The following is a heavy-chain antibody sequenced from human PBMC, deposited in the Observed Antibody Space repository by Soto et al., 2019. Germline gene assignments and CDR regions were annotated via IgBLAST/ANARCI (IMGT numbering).Heavy chain of an antibody. CDR3: AKIGCSGGSCYGPDAFDI. J-gene: IGHJ3*02. CDR2: ISGSGGST. Sequence: GGSLRLSCAASGFTFSSYAMSWVRQAPGKGLEWVSAISGSGGSTYYADSVKGRFTISRDNSKNTLYLQMNSLRAEDTAVYYCAKIGCSGGSCYGPDAFDIWGQGTMVTVSS. CDR1: GFTFSSYA. V-gene: IGHV3-23*01. D-gene: IGHD2-15*01.